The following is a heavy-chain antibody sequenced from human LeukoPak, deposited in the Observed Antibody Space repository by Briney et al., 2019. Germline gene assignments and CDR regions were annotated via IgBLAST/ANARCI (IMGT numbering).Heavy chain of an antibody. D-gene: IGHD3-10*01. J-gene: IGHJ5*02. CDR2: INHSGST. Sequence: SETLSLTCTVSGGSINSHYWSWIRQPPGKGLEWIGEINHSGSTNYNPSLKSRVTISVDTSKNQFSLKLSSVTAADTAVYYCARKGESYYYGSGSYSWFDPWGQGTLVTVSS. CDR3: ARKGESYYYGSGSYSWFDP. CDR1: GGSINSHY. V-gene: IGHV4-34*01.